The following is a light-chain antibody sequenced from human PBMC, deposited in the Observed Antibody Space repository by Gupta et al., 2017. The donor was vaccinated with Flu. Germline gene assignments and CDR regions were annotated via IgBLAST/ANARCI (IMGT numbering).Light chain of an antibody. J-gene: IGKJ3*01. CDR2: AAS. CDR1: QSISSY. V-gene: IGKV1-39*01. CDR3: QQSYSTPPFT. Sequence: DIQMTQSPSSLSASVGDRVTITCRASQSISSYLNWYQQKPGKAPKLLIYAASSLQSGVPSRFSGSGSGTDLTLTISSRQPEDFATYYCQQSYSTPPFTFGPGTKVDIK.